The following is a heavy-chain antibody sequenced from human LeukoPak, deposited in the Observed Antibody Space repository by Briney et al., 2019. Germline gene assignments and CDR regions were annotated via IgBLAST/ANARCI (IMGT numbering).Heavy chain of an antibody. CDR1: GGSISRSY. CDR3: ARGGLPRENWFDP. CDR2: IFSSGST. V-gene: IGHV4-59*12. D-gene: IGHD1-26*01. J-gene: IGHJ5*02. Sequence: PSETLSLTCAVTGGSISRSYWSWIRQPPGKGLEWIGYIFSSGSTNYNPSLRNRVSISVDTSRNQFSLKLSSVTAADTAVYYCARGGLPRENWFDPWGQGTLVTVSS.